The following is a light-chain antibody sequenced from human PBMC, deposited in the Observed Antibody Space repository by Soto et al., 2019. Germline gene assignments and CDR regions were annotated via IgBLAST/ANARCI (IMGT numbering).Light chain of an antibody. J-gene: IGLJ1*01. CDR1: SSDVGAYNH. CDR2: EVS. V-gene: IGLV2-14*01. Sequence: QSVLTQPASVSGSPGQSITISCTGTSSDVGAYNHVSWYQQHPGKAPKLMIYEVSNRPSGVSNRFSGSKSGNTASLTISGLQAEDEADYYCSSYTSSSIPDVFGTGTKLTVL. CDR3: SSYTSSSIPDV.